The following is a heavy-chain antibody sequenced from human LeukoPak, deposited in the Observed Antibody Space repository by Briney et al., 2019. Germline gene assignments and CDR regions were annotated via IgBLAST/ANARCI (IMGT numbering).Heavy chain of an antibody. D-gene: IGHD3-16*01. CDR1: GVSISSNNR. J-gene: IGHJ5*02. V-gene: IGHV4-4*02. CDR2: IYHSGYT. Sequence: SETLSLTCAVSGVSISSNNRWSWVRQPPGKGLEWIGEIYHSGYTNYNPPLKSRVTISVDTSRNQFSLNLSSVTAADTAVYYCARHYGPWGQGTLVAVSS. CDR3: ARHYGP.